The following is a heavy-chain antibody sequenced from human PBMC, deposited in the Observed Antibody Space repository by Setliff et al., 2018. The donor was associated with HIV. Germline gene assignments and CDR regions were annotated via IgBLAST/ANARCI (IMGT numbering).Heavy chain of an antibody. CDR2: VYFSGDA. V-gene: IGHV4-59*01. Sequence: SETLSLTCTVSSGSIDRFFWSWIRQPPGKGLEWIGNVYFSGDATYNPSLKSRATISISTSRNQFSLKLKSVTAADTAIYYCARGIAAAYFDYWGPGTLVTVSS. CDR3: ARGIAAAYFDY. J-gene: IGHJ4*02. D-gene: IGHD6-13*01. CDR1: SGSIDRFF.